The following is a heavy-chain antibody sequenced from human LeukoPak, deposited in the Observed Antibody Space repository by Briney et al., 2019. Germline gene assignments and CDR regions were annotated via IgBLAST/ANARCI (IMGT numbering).Heavy chain of an antibody. CDR2: INPNSGGT. CDR1: GYTFTSYG. J-gene: IGHJ4*02. CDR3: ARVRVGATTRAALGY. D-gene: IGHD1-26*01. Sequence: ASVKVSCKASGYTFTSYGISWVRQAPGQGLEWMGWINPNSGGTNYAQKFQGRVTMTRDTSISTAYMELSRLRSDDTAVYYCARVRVGATTRAALGYWGQGTLVTVSS. V-gene: IGHV1-2*02.